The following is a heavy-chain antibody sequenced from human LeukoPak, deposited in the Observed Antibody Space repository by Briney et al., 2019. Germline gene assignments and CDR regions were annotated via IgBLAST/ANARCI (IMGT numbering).Heavy chain of an antibody. D-gene: IGHD3-3*01. CDR1: GYTFTGYY. CDR2: INPNSGGT. J-gene: IGHJ2*01. Sequence: ASVKVSCKASGYTFTGYYMHWVRQAPGQGLEWMGWINPNSGGTNYAQKFQGRVTMTRDTSISTAYMELSRLRSEDTAVYYCAREDYDDSGAWYFDLRGRGTLVTVSS. V-gene: IGHV1-2*02. CDR3: AREDYDDSGAWYFDL.